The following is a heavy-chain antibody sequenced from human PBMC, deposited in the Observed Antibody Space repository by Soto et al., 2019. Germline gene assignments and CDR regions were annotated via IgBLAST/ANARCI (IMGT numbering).Heavy chain of an antibody. CDR3: AREIAVARGAFDI. J-gene: IGHJ3*02. D-gene: IGHD6-19*01. Sequence: SETLSLTCTVSGGSISSSSYYWGWIRQPPGKGLEWIGSIYYRGSTNYNPSLKSRVTISVATSKNQFSLKLSSVTAADTAVYYCAREIAVARGAFDIWGRGTMVTVSS. CDR2: IYYRGST. CDR1: GGSISSSSYY. V-gene: IGHV4-39*07.